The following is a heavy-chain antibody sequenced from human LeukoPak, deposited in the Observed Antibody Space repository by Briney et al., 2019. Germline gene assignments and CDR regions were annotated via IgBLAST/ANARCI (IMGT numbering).Heavy chain of an antibody. CDR1: DYTFDSYG. V-gene: IGHV1-18*01. CDR2: ISADNGAT. D-gene: IGHD2-2*01. CDR3: VTPLPHYCSGTNCPHRY. Sequence: ASVRVSCKASDYTFDSYGITWVRQAPGQRLEWLGWISADNGATDFGQKVQGRVTLTTDTSTNTAYMELRSLRSDDTAVYYCVTPLPHYCSGTNCPHRYWGQGTLVTVSS. J-gene: IGHJ4*02.